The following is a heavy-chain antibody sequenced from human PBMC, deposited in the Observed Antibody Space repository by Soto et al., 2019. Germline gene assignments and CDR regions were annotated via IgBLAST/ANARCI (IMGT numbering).Heavy chain of an antibody. CDR2: IYRTGST. CDR3: ASRDPGTSVDY. Sequence: WATLYLTFSVSGGSFTSNNWWTWVRQPPGQGLEWIGEIYRTGSTNYNPSLKSRVTISLDKSENQFSLKVTSLTAADTAVYYCASRDPGTSVDYWGQGTLVTVSS. D-gene: IGHD1-7*01. CDR1: GGSFTSNNW. V-gene: IGHV4-4*02. J-gene: IGHJ4*02.